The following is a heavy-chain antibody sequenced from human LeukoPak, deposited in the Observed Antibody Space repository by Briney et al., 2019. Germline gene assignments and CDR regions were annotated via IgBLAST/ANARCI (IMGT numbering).Heavy chain of an antibody. V-gene: IGHV1-18*01. Sequence: GASVKVSCKASGDTFTSYGISWVRQAPGQGLEWMGWISAYNGNTNYAQKLQGRVTMTTDTSTSTAYMELRSLRSDDTAVYYCARACSGGSCYLLGYYYYGMDVWGQGTTVTVSS. CDR2: ISAYNGNT. CDR3: ARACSGGSCYLLGYYYYGMDV. J-gene: IGHJ6*02. CDR1: GDTFTSYG. D-gene: IGHD2-15*01.